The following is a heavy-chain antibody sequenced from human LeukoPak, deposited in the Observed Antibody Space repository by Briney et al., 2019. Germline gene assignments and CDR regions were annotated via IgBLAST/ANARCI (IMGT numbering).Heavy chain of an antibody. V-gene: IGHV4-34*01. J-gene: IGHJ4*02. D-gene: IGHD2-2*01. CDR1: GGSFSGYY. CDR2: IILSGIT. CDR3: ARGVDERGTSCYDY. Sequence: PSETLSLTCAVYGGSFSGYYWSWIRQPQGKGLEWIGEIILSGITNYNPSLMSRVTISVDTSKNQFSLKLSSVTATDTAVYYCARGVDERGTSCYDYWGQGTLVTVSS.